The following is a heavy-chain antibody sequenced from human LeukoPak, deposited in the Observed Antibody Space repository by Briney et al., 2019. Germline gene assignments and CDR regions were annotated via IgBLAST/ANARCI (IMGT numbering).Heavy chain of an antibody. V-gene: IGHV4-34*01. CDR2: INHSGST. J-gene: IGHJ4*02. CDR3: ARVIHYYDSSGYYRYFDY. CDR1: GGSFSGYN. Sequence: SETLSLTCAVYGGSFSGYNWSWIRQPPGKGLEWIGEINHSGSTNYNPSLKSRVTISVDTSRNQFSLKLSSVTAADTAVYYCARVIHYYDSSGYYRYFDYWGQGTLVTVSS. D-gene: IGHD3-22*01.